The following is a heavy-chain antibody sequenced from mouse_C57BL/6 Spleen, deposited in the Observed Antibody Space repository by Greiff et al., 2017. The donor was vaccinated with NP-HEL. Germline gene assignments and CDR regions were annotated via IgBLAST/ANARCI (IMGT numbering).Heavy chain of an antibody. CDR3: ARALLYYDYEGFAY. Sequence: QVQLQQSGAELVKPGASVKISCNASGYAFSSYWMNWVKQRPGKGLEWIGQIYPGDGDTKYNGKFKGKATLTADKSSSTAYMQLSSLTSEDSAVYFCARALLYYDYEGFAYWGQGTLVTVSA. D-gene: IGHD2-4*01. J-gene: IGHJ3*01. V-gene: IGHV1-80*01. CDR2: IYPGDGDT. CDR1: GYAFSSYW.